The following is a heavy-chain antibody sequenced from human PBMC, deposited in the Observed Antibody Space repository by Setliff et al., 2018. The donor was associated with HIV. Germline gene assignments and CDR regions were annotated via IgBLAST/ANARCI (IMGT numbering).Heavy chain of an antibody. D-gene: IGHD3-3*01. CDR1: RRTFNSHT. CDR2: IIPILGVA. CDR3: VRGVQSPPHYSYYYMDV. V-gene: IGHV1-69*02. J-gene: IGHJ6*03. Sequence: ASVKVSCKASRRTFNSHTINWVRQAPGQGLDWMGRIIPILGVANYAQRFQVKVTITADKSTSTAYMELTSLRFDDTAMYYCVRGVQSPPHYSYYYMDVWGEGTMVTVSS.